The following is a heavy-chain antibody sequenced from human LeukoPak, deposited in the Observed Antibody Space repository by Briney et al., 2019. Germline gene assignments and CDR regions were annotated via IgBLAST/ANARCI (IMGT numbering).Heavy chain of an antibody. Sequence: KASETLSLTCTVSGGSFNGYDWSWIRQPPGKGLEWIGYIYYTGTINYNPSLRSRLTISEDTSKNQFSLNLSSVTAADTAVYYCARQGRDSSDWLGAFDIWGQGTMVTVSS. CDR1: GGSFNGYD. V-gene: IGHV4-59*08. J-gene: IGHJ3*02. CDR2: IYYTGTI. D-gene: IGHD6-19*01. CDR3: ARQGRDSSDWLGAFDI.